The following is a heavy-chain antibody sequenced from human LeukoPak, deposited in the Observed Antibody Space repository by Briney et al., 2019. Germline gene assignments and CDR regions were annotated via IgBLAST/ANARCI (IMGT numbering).Heavy chain of an antibody. D-gene: IGHD2-21*01. CDR1: GGSISSYY. V-gene: IGHV4-59*08. CDR3: ARYSGLNGDYFDY. J-gene: IGHJ4*02. Sequence: PSETLSLTCSVSGGSISSYYWSWIRQPPGKGLEWIGYIYYNGNTNYNPSLKSRVTISVDTSKNQFSLKLTSVTAADTAVYYCARYSGLNGDYFDYWGQGTLVTVSS. CDR2: IYYNGNT.